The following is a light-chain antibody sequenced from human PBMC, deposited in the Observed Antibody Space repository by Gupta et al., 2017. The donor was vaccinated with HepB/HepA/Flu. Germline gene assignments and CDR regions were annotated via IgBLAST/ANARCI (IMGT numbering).Light chain of an antibody. J-gene: IGKJ4*01. V-gene: IGKV1-12*01. Sequence: DIQMTQSPSSVSASVGDRVIIPCRASQAIGNYLAWYRQKPGKAPELLIYAASSLQSGVPSRFSGSGSGTDFSFTISSLQPEDFATYYCQQANTFPLTFGGGTKVEIK. CDR3: QQANTFPLT. CDR2: AAS. CDR1: QAIGNY.